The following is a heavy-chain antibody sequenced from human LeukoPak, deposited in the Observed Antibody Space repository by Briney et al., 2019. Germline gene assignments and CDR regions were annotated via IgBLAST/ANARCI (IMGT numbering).Heavy chain of an antibody. J-gene: IGHJ5*02. CDR3: ARDLTDRTNWFDP. D-gene: IGHD2-21*02. CDR2: INPNSGGT. V-gene: IGHV1-2*02. Sequence: GALVKVSCKASGYTFTGYYMHWVRQAPGQGLEWMGWINPNSGGTNYAQKFQGRVTMTRDTSISTAYMELSRLRSDDTAVYYCARDLTDRTNWFDPWGQGTLVTVSS. CDR1: GYTFTGYY.